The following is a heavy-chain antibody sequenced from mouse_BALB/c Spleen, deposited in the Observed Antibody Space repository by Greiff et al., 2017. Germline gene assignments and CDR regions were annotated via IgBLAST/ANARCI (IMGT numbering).Heavy chain of an antibody. V-gene: IGHV1-80*01. CDR3: ARRFITTGHFDY. J-gene: IGHJ2*01. CDR2: IYPGDGDT. D-gene: IGHD1-2*01. Sequence: VKLMESGAELVRPGSSVKISCKASGYAFSSYWMNWVKQRPGQGLEWIGQIYPGDGDTNYNGKFKGKATLTADKSSSTAYMQLSSLTSEDSAVYFCARRFITTGHFDYWGQGTTLTVSS. CDR1: GYAFSSYW.